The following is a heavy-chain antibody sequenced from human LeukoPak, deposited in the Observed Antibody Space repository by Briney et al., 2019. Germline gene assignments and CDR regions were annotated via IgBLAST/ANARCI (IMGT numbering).Heavy chain of an antibody. J-gene: IGHJ3*02. CDR1: GGSFSGYY. V-gene: IGHV4-30-4*08. Sequence: PSETLSLTCAVYGGSFSGYYWSWIRQPPGKGLEWIGYIYYSGSTYYNPSLKGRVTISVDTSKNQFSLKLSSVTAADTAVYYCARNAHMDAFDIWGQGTMVTVSS. CDR3: ARNAHMDAFDI. D-gene: IGHD1-1*01. CDR2: IYYSGST.